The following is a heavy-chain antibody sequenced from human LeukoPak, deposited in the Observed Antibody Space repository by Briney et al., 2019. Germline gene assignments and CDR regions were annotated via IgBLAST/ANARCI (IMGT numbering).Heavy chain of an antibody. CDR1: GGSISSYY. Sequence: SETVSLTCTVSGGSISSYYWSWIRQPPGKGLEWIGYIYYSGSTNYNPSLKSRVTISVDTSKNQFSLKLSSVTAADTAVYYCARRKYYGSGSYSNWFDPWGQGTLVTVSS. CDR2: IYYSGST. D-gene: IGHD3-10*01. J-gene: IGHJ5*02. V-gene: IGHV4-59*08. CDR3: ARRKYYGSGSYSNWFDP.